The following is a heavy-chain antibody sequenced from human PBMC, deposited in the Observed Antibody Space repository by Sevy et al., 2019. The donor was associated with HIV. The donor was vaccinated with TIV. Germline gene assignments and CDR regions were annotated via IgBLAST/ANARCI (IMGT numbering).Heavy chain of an antibody. J-gene: IGHJ5*02. CDR1: GYMFRNYG. Sequence: ASVKVSCKASGYMFRNYGITWVRQAPGQGLEWMGWISSYNGYTKSAQTVQDRVTLTTDTSTSTAYMELRSLTPDDTAIYFCARVGYCSGGSCWMAWFDPWGQGTLVTVSS. CDR2: ISSYNGYT. D-gene: IGHD2-15*01. CDR3: ARVGYCSGGSCWMAWFDP. V-gene: IGHV1-18*04.